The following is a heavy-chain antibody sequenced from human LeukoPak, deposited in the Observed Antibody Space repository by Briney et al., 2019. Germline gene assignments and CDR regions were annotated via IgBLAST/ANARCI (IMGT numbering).Heavy chain of an antibody. Sequence: PGGSLRLSCAASGFTFNAYGMHWVRQAPGKGLEWVAVISSDGRDKKSADSVKGRFTISRDNSKNMVYLQMNSLRPEDTAVYYCAKDESIAAAAYYFGYWGQGTLVTVSS. CDR1: GFTFNAYG. V-gene: IGHV3-30*18. CDR2: ISSDGRDK. CDR3: AKDESIAAAAYYFGY. D-gene: IGHD6-13*01. J-gene: IGHJ4*02.